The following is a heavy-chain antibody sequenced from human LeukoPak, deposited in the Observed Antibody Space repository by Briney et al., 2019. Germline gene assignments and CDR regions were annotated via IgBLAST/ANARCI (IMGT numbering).Heavy chain of an antibody. J-gene: IGHJ3*01. CDR3: ASMIISDAFDF. Sequence: PSETLSLTCTVSGGSISSYYWSWIRQPPGKGLEWIGYIYYSGSTNYNPSLKSRVTISVDTSKNQFSLKLSSVTAADTAVYYCASMIISDAFDFWGQGTMVTVSS. D-gene: IGHD3-22*01. CDR2: IYYSGST. V-gene: IGHV4-59*08. CDR1: GGSISSYY.